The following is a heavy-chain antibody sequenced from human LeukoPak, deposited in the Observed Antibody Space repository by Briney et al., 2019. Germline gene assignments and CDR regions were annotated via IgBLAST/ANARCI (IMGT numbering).Heavy chain of an antibody. CDR1: GFTFSSYA. J-gene: IGHJ4*02. CDR3: AKVSAYDSSGYHTHLDY. D-gene: IGHD3-22*01. Sequence: GGSLRLSCAASGFTFSSYAMSWVRQAPGRGLEWVSAISGSGGSTYYADSVKARFTISRDNSKNTLYLQMNSLRAEDTAVYYCAKVSAYDSSGYHTHLDYWGQGTLVTVSS. V-gene: IGHV3-23*01. CDR2: ISGSGGST.